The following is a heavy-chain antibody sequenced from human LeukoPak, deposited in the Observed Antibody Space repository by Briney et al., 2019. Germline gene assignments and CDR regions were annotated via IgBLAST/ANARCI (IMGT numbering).Heavy chain of an antibody. CDR2: IYYSGST. Sequence: SETLSLTCAVSAASISNYYWSWIRQAPGKGLEWIGSIYYSGSTYYNPSLKSRVTISVDTSKNQFSLKLSSVTAADTAVYYCARQEGQLLWFGELFRGLRTGPDYWGQGTLVTVSS. V-gene: IGHV4-59*05. CDR1: AASISNYY. J-gene: IGHJ4*02. CDR3: ARQEGQLLWFGELFRGLRTGPDY. D-gene: IGHD3-10*01.